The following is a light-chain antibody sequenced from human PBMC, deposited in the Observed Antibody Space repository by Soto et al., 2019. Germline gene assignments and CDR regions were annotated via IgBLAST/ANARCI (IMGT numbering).Light chain of an antibody. CDR3: SSYAASSHLL. CDR2: EVT. V-gene: IGLV2-14*02. CDR1: SSDVGSYNL. Sequence: QSALTQPASVSGSPGQSITISCTGTSSDVGSYNLVSWYQQRPGKAPKLLIFEVTKRPSGVPDRFSGSKSGNTASLTVSGLQTEDEAYYYCSSYAASSHLLFGGGTKLTVL. J-gene: IGLJ2*01.